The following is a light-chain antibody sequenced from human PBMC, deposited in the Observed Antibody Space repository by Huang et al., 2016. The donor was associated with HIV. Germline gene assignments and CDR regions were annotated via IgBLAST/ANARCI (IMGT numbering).Light chain of an antibody. Sequence: DIVMTQSPLSLPVTPGEPPSISCRSGQSLLHSNGYNDLDWYLQKPGQSPQLLIYLGSNRASGVPDRFSGSGSGTDFTLKISRVEAEDVGIYYCMQALQTPYTFGQGTKLEIK. V-gene: IGKV2-28*01. CDR1: QSLLHSNGYND. J-gene: IGKJ2*01. CDR3: MQALQTPYT. CDR2: LGS.